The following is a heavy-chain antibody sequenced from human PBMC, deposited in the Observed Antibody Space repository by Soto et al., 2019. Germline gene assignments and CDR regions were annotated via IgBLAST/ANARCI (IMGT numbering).Heavy chain of an antibody. CDR3: ARAQKWRQVSLNGFDL. D-gene: IGHD5-18*01. Sequence: EVQLVESGGGLVQPGGSLRLSCVASGFTIENSVMHWVRQTPGKGLMWVSRITGAGDGTLYADSVQGRFTISRDNDKNTVYLHMTGLRVYETAVYYGARAQKWRQVSLNGFDLWGQGTTVTVSS. CDR2: ITGAGDGT. CDR1: GFTIENSV. J-gene: IGHJ3*01. V-gene: IGHV3-74*01.